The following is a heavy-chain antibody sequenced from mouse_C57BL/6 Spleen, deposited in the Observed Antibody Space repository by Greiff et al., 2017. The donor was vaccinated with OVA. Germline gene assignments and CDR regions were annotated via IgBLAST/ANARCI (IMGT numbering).Heavy chain of an antibody. J-gene: IGHJ2*01. D-gene: IGHD2-5*01. CDR3: ARWGAYYSNYVCY. Sequence: VQLQQSGPELVKPGASVKISCKASGYAFSSSWMNWVKQRPGKGLEWIGRIYTGDGDTNYNGKFKGKATLTADKSSSTAYMQLSSLTSEDSAVYFCARWGAYYSNYVCYWGQGTTLTVSS. CDR1: GYAFSSSW. V-gene: IGHV1-82*01. CDR2: IYTGDGDT.